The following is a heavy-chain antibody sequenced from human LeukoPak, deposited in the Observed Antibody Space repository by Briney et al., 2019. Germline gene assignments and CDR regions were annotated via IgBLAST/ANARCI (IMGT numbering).Heavy chain of an antibody. D-gene: IGHD4-17*01. CDR2: IYYSGST. V-gene: IGHV4-59*08. CDR3: AIFTTTVAY. CDR1: GGSISSYY. Sequence: SETLSLTCTVSGGSISSYYWSWIRQPPGKGLEWIGYIYYSGSTNYNPSLKSRVTISVDTSKNQFSLKLSSVTAADTAVYYCAIFTTTVAYWGQGTLVTVSS. J-gene: IGHJ4*02.